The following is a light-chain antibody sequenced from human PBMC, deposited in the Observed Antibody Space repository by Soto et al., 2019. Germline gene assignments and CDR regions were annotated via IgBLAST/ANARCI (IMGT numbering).Light chain of an antibody. Sequence: QSALTQPPSASGSPGQSVTISCTGTSSDVGGYNFVSWYQQYPGKAPKLMIYEVSKRPSGVPDRFSGSKSGNTASLTVSGLQAEDEADYHCSSYAGSKSVFGGGPKVTVL. CDR1: SSDVGGYNF. CDR2: EVS. V-gene: IGLV2-8*01. J-gene: IGLJ2*01. CDR3: SSYAGSKSV.